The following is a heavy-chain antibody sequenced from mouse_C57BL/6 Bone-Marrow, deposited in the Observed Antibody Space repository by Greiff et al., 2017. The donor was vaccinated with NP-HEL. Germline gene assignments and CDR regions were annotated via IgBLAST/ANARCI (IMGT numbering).Heavy chain of an antibody. CDR3: ARHSNFYAMDY. CDR2: IYPRSGNT. Sequence: QVQLQQSGAELARPGASVKLSCKASGYTFTSYGISWVKQTTGQGLEWIGEIYPRSGNTYYNEKFKGKATLTADKSSSTAYMELRSLTSEDSAVYFCARHSNFYAMDYWGQGTSVTVSS. J-gene: IGHJ4*01. V-gene: IGHV1-81*01. CDR1: GYTFTSYG. D-gene: IGHD2-5*01.